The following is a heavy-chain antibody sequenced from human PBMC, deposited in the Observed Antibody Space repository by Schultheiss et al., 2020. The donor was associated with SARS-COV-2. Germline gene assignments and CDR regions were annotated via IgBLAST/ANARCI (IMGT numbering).Heavy chain of an antibody. J-gene: IGHJ6*02. CDR2: INHSAST. D-gene: IGHD2-2*01. Sequence: SETLSLTCAVYGGSFSGYYWTWIRQPPGKGLEWIGEINHSASTNYNPSLTSRVTMSVDTSKNQFSLKLSSVTAADTAVYYCARVVVPAAIVYYYYGMDVWGQGTTVTVSS. V-gene: IGHV4-34*01. CDR1: GGSFSGYY. CDR3: ARVVVPAAIVYYYYGMDV.